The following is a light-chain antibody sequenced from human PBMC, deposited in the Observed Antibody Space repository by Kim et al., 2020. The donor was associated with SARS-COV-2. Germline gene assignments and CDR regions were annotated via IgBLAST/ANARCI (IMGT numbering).Light chain of an antibody. CDR1: QSVGNY. Sequence: EIVLTQSPATLSLSPGERATLSCRASQSVGNYLAWYQQKPGQAPRLLIYDASNRATGIPARFGGSGFGTDFTLTISSLEPEDFAVYYCQQRYNWPPLTFGGGTKLEIK. V-gene: IGKV3-11*01. CDR2: DAS. J-gene: IGKJ4*01. CDR3: QQRYNWPPLT.